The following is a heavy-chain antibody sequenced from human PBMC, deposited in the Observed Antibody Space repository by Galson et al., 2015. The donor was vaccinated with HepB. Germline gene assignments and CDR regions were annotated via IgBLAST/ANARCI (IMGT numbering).Heavy chain of an antibody. CDR1: GFTFSSYS. Sequence: SLRLSCAASGFTFSSYSMNWVRQAPGKGLEWVSSISSSSYIYYADSVKGRFTISRDNAKNSLYLQMNSLRAEDTAVYYCARGDSSGYYAPFDYWGQGTLVTVSS. V-gene: IGHV3-21*01. CDR3: ARGDSSGYYAPFDY. D-gene: IGHD3-22*01. J-gene: IGHJ4*02. CDR2: ISSSSYI.